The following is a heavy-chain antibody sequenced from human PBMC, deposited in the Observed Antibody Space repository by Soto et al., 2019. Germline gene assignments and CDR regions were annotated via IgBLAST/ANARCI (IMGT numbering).Heavy chain of an antibody. CDR1: GGSISSYY. D-gene: IGHD3-3*02. V-gene: IGHV4-59*01. CDR3: ARVSGSFLEWTIYYYGMDV. CDR2: IYYSGST. J-gene: IGHJ6*01. Sequence: SETLSLTCTVSGGSISSYYWSWIRQPPGKGLEWIGYIYYSGSTNYNPSLKSRVTISVDTSKNQFSLKLSSVTAADTAVYYCARVSGSFLEWTIYYYGMDVWGQGTTVTVSS.